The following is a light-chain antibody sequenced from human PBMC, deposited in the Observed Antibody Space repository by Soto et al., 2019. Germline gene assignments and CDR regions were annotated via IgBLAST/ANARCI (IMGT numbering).Light chain of an antibody. Sequence: QSVLTQPPSVSGAPGQRVTISCTGSSSNIGAGYDVHWYQQLPGTAPKLHIYGNSNRPSGVPDRFSGSKSGTSASLAITGLQAEDEADYYCQSYDSSLSLYVFGTGTKVTVL. J-gene: IGLJ1*01. V-gene: IGLV1-40*01. CDR3: QSYDSSLSLYV. CDR1: SSNIGAGYD. CDR2: GNS.